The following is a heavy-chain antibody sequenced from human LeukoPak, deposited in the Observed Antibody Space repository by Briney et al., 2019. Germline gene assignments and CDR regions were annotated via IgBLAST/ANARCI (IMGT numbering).Heavy chain of an antibody. Sequence: SQTLSLTCSVSRGSIRSNNYYRSWIRQPAGKGLEWIGEINHSGSTDYNPSLKSRVTISVDTSKNQFSLKLSSVTAADTAVYYCAFSSAYQQHWGQGTLVTVS. CDR1: RGSIRSNNYY. CDR3: AFSSAYQQH. V-gene: IGHV4-61*09. D-gene: IGHD3-22*01. CDR2: INHSGST. J-gene: IGHJ1*01.